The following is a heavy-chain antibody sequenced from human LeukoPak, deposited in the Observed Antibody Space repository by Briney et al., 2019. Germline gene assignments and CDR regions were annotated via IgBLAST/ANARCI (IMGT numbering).Heavy chain of an antibody. J-gene: IGHJ4*02. CDR2: IYYSGST. CDR3: ARAANTYHFDY. D-gene: IGHD4/OR15-4a*01. V-gene: IGHV4-30-4*07. CDR1: GGSISSGGYS. Sequence: PSQTLSLTCAVSGGSISSGGYSWSWIRQPPGKGLEWIGYIYYSGSTNYNPSLKSRVTISVDTSKNQFSLKLSSVTAADTAVYYCARAANTYHFDYWGQGTLVTVSS.